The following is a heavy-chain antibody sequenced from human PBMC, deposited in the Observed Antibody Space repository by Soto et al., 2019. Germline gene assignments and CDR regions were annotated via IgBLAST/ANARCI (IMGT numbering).Heavy chain of an antibody. J-gene: IGHJ5*02. CDR2: ISGGGSAI. Sequence: GGSLRLSCAASGFTFSRYSLNWVRQAPGKGLEWISYISGGGSAINYADSVQGRFTISRDNANNSLFLQMDSLRAEDTAIYYCAREESGAPTTWGQGNLVTVSS. CDR1: GFTFSRYS. V-gene: IGHV3-48*01. CDR3: AREESGAPTT. D-gene: IGHD1-26*01.